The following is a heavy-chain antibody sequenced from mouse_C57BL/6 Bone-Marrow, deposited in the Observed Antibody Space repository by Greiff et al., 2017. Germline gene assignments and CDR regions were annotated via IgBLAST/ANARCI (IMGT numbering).Heavy chain of an antibody. CDR3: ARGYDYDYAMDY. CDR2: INPNYGTT. Sequence: VQLQQSGPELVKPGASVKISCKASGYSFTDYNMHWVKQSTGKSLEWIGVINPNYGTTSYNQKFKGKVTLTVDQSSSTTYMQLNSLTSEDSAVYYCARGYDYDYAMDYWGQGTSVTVSS. V-gene: IGHV1-39*01. CDR1: GYSFTDYN. J-gene: IGHJ4*01. D-gene: IGHD2-4*01.